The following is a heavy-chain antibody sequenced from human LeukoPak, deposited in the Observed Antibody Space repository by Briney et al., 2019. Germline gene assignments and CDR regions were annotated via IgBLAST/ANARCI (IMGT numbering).Heavy chain of an antibody. Sequence: GGSLRLSYAASGFTFSSYAMSWVRQAPGKGLEWVSAISGSGGSTYYADSVKGRFTISRDNSKNTLYLQMNSLRAEDTAVYYCAKLAIWDSSGTLDYWGQGTLVTVSS. CDR3: AKLAIWDSSGTLDY. CDR2: ISGSGGST. CDR1: GFTFSSYA. J-gene: IGHJ4*02. D-gene: IGHD3-22*01. V-gene: IGHV3-23*01.